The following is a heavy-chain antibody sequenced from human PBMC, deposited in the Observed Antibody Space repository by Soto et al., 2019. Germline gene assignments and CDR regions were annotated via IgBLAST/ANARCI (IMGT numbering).Heavy chain of an antibody. CDR2: IYYSGST. CDR1: GGSVSSGSYY. Sequence: QVQLQESGPGLVKPSETLSLTCTVSGGSVSSGSYYWSWIRQPPGKGLEWIGYIYYSGSTNYNPSLKSRVTISVDTSKNQFSLKLSSVTAADTAVYYCARGRGYSGYDYEDYFDYWGQGTLVTVSS. CDR3: ARGRGYSGYDYEDYFDY. D-gene: IGHD5-12*01. J-gene: IGHJ4*02. V-gene: IGHV4-61*01.